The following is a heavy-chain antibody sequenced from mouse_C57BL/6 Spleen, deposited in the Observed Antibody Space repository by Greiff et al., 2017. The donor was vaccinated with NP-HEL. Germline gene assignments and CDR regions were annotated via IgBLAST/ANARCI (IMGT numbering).Heavy chain of an antibody. CDR3: ARSGYDGYSLYGMDY. D-gene: IGHD2-3*01. J-gene: IGHJ4*01. Sequence: EVKLMESEGGLVQPGSSMKLSCTASGFTFSDYYMAWVRQVPEKGLEWVANINYDGSSTYYLDSLKSRFIISRDNAKNILYLQMSSLKSEDTATYYCARSGYDGYSLYGMDYWGQGTSVTVSS. CDR1: GFTFSDYY. CDR2: INYDGSST. V-gene: IGHV5-16*01.